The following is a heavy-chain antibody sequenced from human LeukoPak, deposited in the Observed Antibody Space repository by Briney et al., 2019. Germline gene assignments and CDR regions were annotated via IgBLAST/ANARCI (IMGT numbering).Heavy chain of an antibody. CDR1: GYTFSSYG. D-gene: IGHD3-22*01. CDR3: AKAVGGYYDSSGYYYYYGMDV. V-gene: IGHV3-33*06. J-gene: IGHJ6*02. Sequence: GRSLRLSCVASGYTFSSYGMHWVRQAPGKGLQWVAVIWYDESKKYYTDSVKGRFTISRDVSKNTLYLQMNSLRAEDTAVYYCAKAVGGYYDSSGYYYYYGMDVWGQGTTVTVSS. CDR2: IWYDESKK.